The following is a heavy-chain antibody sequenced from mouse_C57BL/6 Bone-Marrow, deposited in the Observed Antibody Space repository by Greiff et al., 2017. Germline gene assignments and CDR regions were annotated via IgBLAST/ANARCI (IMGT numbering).Heavy chain of an antibody. V-gene: IGHV5-2*01. CDR2: INSDGGST. CDR1: EYEFPSHD. CDR3: ARQWYYGSRGDWYFDV. Sequence: EVKLMESGGGLVQPGESLKLSCESNEYEFPSHDMSWVRKTPEKRLELVAAINSDGGSTYYPDTMERRFIISRDNTKKNRYLQMSRLMSEDTALYYCARQWYYGSRGDWYFDVWGTGTTVTVSS. D-gene: IGHD1-1*01. J-gene: IGHJ1*03.